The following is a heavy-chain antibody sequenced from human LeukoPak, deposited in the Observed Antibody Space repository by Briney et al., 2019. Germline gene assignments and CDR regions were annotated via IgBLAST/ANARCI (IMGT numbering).Heavy chain of an antibody. V-gene: IGHV3-66*01. Sequence: PGGSLGLSCAASGFTVSSNYMSWVRQAPGKGLEWVSVIYSGGSTYYADSVKGRFTISRDNSKNTLYLQMNSLRAEDTAVYYCARVRRTYYYDSSGYSLDYWYFDLWGRGTLVTASS. D-gene: IGHD3-22*01. CDR3: ARVRRTYYYDSSGYSLDYWYFDL. CDR2: IYSGGST. J-gene: IGHJ2*01. CDR1: GFTVSSNY.